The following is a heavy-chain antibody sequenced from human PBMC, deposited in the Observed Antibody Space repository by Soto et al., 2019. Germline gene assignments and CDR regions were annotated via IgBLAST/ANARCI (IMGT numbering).Heavy chain of an antibody. D-gene: IGHD3-3*01. Sequence: QVQLVESGGGVVQPGRSLRLSCAASGFTFSDYGMHWVRQAPGKGLEWVAVISYDERNKYYADSVKGRFTISRDNSKNTLYLLMNSLRAEDTAMYYCANTNYDFWGMDVWGQGTTVTVSS. CDR1: GFTFSDYG. CDR2: ISYDERNK. V-gene: IGHV3-30*18. J-gene: IGHJ6*02. CDR3: ANTNYDFWGMDV.